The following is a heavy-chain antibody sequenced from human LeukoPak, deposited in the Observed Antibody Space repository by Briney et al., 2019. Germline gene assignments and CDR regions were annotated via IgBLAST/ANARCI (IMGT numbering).Heavy chain of an antibody. CDR2: INPNSGGT. Sequence: ASVKVSCKASGYTFTGYYMHWVRQAPGQGREWMGWINPNSGGTNYAQKFQGRVTMTRDTSISTAYMELSRLRSDDTAVYYCAREGKRDYDYVWGSYRLNWFDPWGQGTLVTVSS. V-gene: IGHV1-2*02. CDR3: AREGKRDYDYVWGSYRLNWFDP. CDR1: GYTFTGYY. J-gene: IGHJ5*02. D-gene: IGHD3-16*02.